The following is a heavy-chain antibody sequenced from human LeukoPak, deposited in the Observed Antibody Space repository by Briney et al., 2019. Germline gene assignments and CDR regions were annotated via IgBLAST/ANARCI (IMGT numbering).Heavy chain of an antibody. D-gene: IGHD2-15*01. J-gene: IGHJ4*02. Sequence: GGSVRLSCAASGFTFSSYAMSWVRQAPGKGLGWGSAITGSGGSTYYADSVKGRFTISRDNSKNTLNLQMNSLRAEDTAIYYCAKTDPIYCSGGSCYSMWGQGTLVTVSS. CDR1: GFTFSSYA. CDR2: ITGSGGST. CDR3: AKTDPIYCSGGSCYSM. V-gene: IGHV3-23*01.